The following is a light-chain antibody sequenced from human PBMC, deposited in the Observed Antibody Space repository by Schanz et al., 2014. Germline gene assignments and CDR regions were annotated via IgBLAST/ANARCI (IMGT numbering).Light chain of an antibody. CDR3: QHRSIWPPGIT. CDR1: QSVSSY. CDR2: DAS. J-gene: IGKJ3*01. V-gene: IGKV3-11*01. Sequence: EIVLTQSPATLSLSPGERATLSCRAGQSVSSYLAWFQQKPGQAPRLLIYDASNRATGIPVRFSGSGSGTDFTLTISSLEPEDFAVYYCQHRSIWPPGITFGPGTKVVIK.